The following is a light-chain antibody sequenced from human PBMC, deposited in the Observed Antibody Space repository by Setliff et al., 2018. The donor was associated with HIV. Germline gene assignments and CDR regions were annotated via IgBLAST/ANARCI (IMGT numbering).Light chain of an antibody. J-gene: IGLJ1*01. V-gene: IGLV7-43*01. CDR1: TGAVSSGQY. CDR2: NTN. CDR3: LLYYGGARV. Sequence: QAVVTQEPSLTVSPGGTVTLTCASSTGAVSSGQYPNGFQQKPGQAPKTLIYNTNHKHTWTPARFSGSHLGGKDALTLSGVQPEDEAVYYCLLYYGGARVFGTWSKVTV.